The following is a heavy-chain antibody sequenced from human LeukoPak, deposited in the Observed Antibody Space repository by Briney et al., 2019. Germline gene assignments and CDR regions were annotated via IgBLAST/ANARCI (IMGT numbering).Heavy chain of an antibody. CDR3: ARQTYSSGWSPFDY. CDR1: GGSISSYY. J-gene: IGHJ4*02. V-gene: IGHV4-59*01. Sequence: SETLSLTCTVSGGSISSYYWSWIRQPPGKGLEWIGYIYYSGSTNYNPSLTSRVTISVDTSKNQFSLKLSSVTAADTAVYYCARQTYSSGWSPFDYWGQGTLVTVSS. CDR2: IYYSGST. D-gene: IGHD6-19*01.